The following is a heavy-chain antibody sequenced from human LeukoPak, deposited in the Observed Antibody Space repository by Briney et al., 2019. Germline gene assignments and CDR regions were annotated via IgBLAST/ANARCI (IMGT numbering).Heavy chain of an antibody. V-gene: IGHV1/OR15-1*04. J-gene: IGHJ4*02. CDR2: INPNSGGT. CDR1: GYIFTDYY. CDR3: ARASLYGDYGVCFDY. Sequence: ASVKVSCKASGYIFTDYYMHWVRQAPGQELGWMGRINPNSGGTNYAQKFQGRVTMTRDTSISTAYMELSSLRSEDTATYYCARASLYGDYGVCFDYWGQGTLVTVSS. D-gene: IGHD4-17*01.